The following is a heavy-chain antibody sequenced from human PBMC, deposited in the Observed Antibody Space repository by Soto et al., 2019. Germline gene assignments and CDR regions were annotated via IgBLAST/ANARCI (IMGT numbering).Heavy chain of an antibody. V-gene: IGHV1-46*01. CDR1: GYTFTSYY. J-gene: IGHJ6*02. CDR3: ARDRLIVVVPAATAHGMDV. CDR2: INPSGDST. D-gene: IGHD2-2*01. Sequence: ASVKVSCKASGYTFTSYYMHWVRQAPGQGLEWMGLINPSGDSTSYAQKFQGRVTMTRDTSTSTVYMEMSSLRSEDTAVYYCARDRLIVVVPAATAHGMDVWGQGTTVTVSS.